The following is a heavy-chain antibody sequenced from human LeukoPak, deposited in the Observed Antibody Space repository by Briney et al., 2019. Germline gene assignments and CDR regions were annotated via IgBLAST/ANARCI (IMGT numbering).Heavy chain of an antibody. CDR1: GGSISSGSYY. CDR2: IYTSGST. CDR3: AREGDVKMAEGDYFDY. D-gene: IGHD5-24*01. J-gene: IGHJ4*02. Sequence: SQTLSLTCTVSGGSISSGSYYWSWIRQPAGKGLEWIGRIYTSGSTNYNPSLKSRVTISVDTSKNQFSLKLSSVTAADTAVYYCAREGDVKMAEGDYFDYWGQGTLVTVSS. V-gene: IGHV4-61*02.